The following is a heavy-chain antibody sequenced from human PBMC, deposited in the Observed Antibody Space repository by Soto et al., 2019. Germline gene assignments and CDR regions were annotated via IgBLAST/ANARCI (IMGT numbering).Heavy chain of an antibody. J-gene: IGHJ2*01. CDR1: GGTFSSYA. D-gene: IGHD3-22*01. V-gene: IGHV1-69*13. Sequence: GPSVKVSCKASGGTFSSYAISSVRQAPGQGLEWMVGIIPIFGTANYAQKVQGGVTITADESTSTAYMELSSLRSENKAVYYCARDGVGDSSGYYPHWYFDLWGRGTLVTVAS. CDR2: IIPIFGTA. CDR3: ARDGVGDSSGYYPHWYFDL.